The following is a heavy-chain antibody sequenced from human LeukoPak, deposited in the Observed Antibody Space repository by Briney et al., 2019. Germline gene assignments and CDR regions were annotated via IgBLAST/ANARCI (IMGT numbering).Heavy chain of an antibody. CDR3: AKDRGYSYGSGYYFDY. D-gene: IGHD5-18*01. J-gene: IGHJ4*02. Sequence: GGSLRLSCAASGFTFSSYGMHWVRQAPGKGLEWVAVISYDGSNKYYADSVKGRFTISRDNSKNTLYLQMNSLRAEDTAVYYCAKDRGYSYGSGYYFDYWGQRTLVTVSS. CDR2: ISYDGSNK. CDR1: GFTFSSYG. V-gene: IGHV3-30*18.